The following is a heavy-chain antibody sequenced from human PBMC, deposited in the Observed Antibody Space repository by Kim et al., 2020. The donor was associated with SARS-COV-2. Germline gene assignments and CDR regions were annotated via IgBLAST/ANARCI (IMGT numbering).Heavy chain of an antibody. CDR1: GGSISSYY. V-gene: IGHV4-59*08. CDR3: ARHLWAVAATGGEIDAFDI. D-gene: IGHD6-19*01. CDR2: IYYSGST. Sequence: SETLSLTCTVSGGSISSYYWSWIRQPPGKGLEWIGYIYYSGSTNYNPSLKSRVTISVDTSKNQFSLKLSSVTAADTAVYYCARHLWAVAATGGEIDAFDIWGQGTMVTVSS. J-gene: IGHJ3*02.